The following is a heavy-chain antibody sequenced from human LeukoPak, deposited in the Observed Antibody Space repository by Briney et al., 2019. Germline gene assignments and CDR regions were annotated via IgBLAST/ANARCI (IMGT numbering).Heavy chain of an antibody. CDR1: GGTFSSYA. J-gene: IGHJ4*02. CDR2: IIPIFGTA. Sequence: SVKVSCKASGGTFSSYAISWVRQAPGQGLEWMGGIIPIFGTANYAQKFQGRVTITADESTSTAYMELSSLRSEDTAVYYCAGSKTAAGIYYFDYWGQGTLVTVSS. D-gene: IGHD6-13*01. V-gene: IGHV1-69*13. CDR3: AGSKTAAGIYYFDY.